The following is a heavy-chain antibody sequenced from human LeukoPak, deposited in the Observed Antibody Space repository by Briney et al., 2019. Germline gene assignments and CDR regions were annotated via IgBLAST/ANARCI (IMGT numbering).Heavy chain of an antibody. CDR1: GGSISSYY. Sequence: SETLSLTCTVSGGSISSYYWSWIRQPPGKGLEWIGYIYYSGSTNYNPSLKSRVTISVDTSKNQFSLKLSSVTAADTAVYYCASTCSTSCYQGAFDIWGQGTMVTVSS. D-gene: IGHD2-2*01. CDR2: IYYSGST. J-gene: IGHJ3*02. V-gene: IGHV4-59*12. CDR3: ASTCSTSCYQGAFDI.